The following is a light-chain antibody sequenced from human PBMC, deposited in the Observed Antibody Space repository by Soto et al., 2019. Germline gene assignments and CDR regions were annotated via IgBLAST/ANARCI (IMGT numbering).Light chain of an antibody. Sequence: EIVLTQSPGTLSLSPGERATLSCRASQSVSSSYLAWYQQRPGQAPRLLIYGASSRATGIPDRFSGSGSGTDFTLTISRLEPEDFAVYYCHQYGFSLRTFGQGSKVEI. J-gene: IGKJ1*01. V-gene: IGKV3-20*01. CDR3: HQYGFSLRT. CDR2: GAS. CDR1: QSVSSSY.